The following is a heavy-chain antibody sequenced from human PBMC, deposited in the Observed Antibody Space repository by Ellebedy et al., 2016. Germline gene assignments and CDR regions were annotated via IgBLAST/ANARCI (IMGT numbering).Heavy chain of an antibody. CDR2: INQDGSET. V-gene: IGHV3-7*04. J-gene: IGHJ4*02. CDR3: ARGDSNSGDY. D-gene: IGHD6-6*01. CDR1: GFTFSNYW. Sequence: GGSLRLSCAASGFTFSNYWMSWVRQAPGKGLEWVANINQDGSETYYVDSVKGRFTISRDNARNSLYLQMKSLRVEDMAVYYCARGDSNSGDYWGQGTLVTVSS.